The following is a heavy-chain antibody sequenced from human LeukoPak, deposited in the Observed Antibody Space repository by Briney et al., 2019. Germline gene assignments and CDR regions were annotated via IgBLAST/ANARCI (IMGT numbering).Heavy chain of an antibody. CDR1: GFTFGNYA. V-gene: IGHV3-30-3*01. CDR2: ISYDGDKK. D-gene: IGHD6-13*01. J-gene: IGHJ5*02. CDR3: ARGALAAGERLKNNWFDP. Sequence: PGRSLRLSCTASGFTFGNYAMHWVRQAPGKGLQWVAIISYDGDKKEYTDSVKGRLTISRDNSKNTLSLQMNSLRAEDTALYYCARGALAAGERLKNNWFDPWGQGTLVTVSS.